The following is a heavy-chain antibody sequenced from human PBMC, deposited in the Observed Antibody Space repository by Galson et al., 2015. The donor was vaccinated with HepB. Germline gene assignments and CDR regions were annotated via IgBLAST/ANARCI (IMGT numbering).Heavy chain of an antibody. J-gene: IGHJ5*02. CDR1: GYSFASYW. D-gene: IGHD1-26*01. V-gene: IGHV5-51*01. CDR3: ARSVSYFDP. Sequence: QSGAEVKKPGESLKISCKVSGYSFASYWIGRVRQMPGKGLEWMGIIYPGDSETRYSPSFRGQVTISADNSISTAYLQWSSLKASDTAMYYCARSVSYFDPWGQGTLVTVSS. CDR2: IYPGDSET.